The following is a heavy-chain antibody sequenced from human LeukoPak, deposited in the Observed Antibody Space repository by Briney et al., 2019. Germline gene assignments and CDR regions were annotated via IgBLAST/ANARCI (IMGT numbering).Heavy chain of an antibody. CDR3: TRPGNRRDNWNDDFDY. Sequence: GGSLRLSCAASGFTFSGSAMHWVRQASGKGLEWVGRIRSKANSYATAYAASVKGRFTISRDDSKNTAYLQMNSLKTEDTAVYYCTRPGNRRDNWNDDFDYWGQGTLVTVSS. CDR2: IRSKANSYAT. V-gene: IGHV3-73*01. D-gene: IGHD1-20*01. CDR1: GFTFSGSA. J-gene: IGHJ4*02.